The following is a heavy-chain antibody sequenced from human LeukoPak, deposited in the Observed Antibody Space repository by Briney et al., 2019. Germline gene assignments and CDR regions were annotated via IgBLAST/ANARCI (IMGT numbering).Heavy chain of an antibody. V-gene: IGHV4-61*01. CDR3: ARAAYSGSYHSDY. J-gene: IGHJ4*02. CDR1: GGSVNSGSYY. CDR2: IYYSGST. D-gene: IGHD1-26*01. Sequence: SETLSLTCTVSGGSVNSGSYYWNWIRQPPGKGLEWIGYIYYSGSTNYNPSLESRVTISVDTSKNQFSLKLSSVTAADTAVYYCARAAYSGSYHSDYWGQGTLVTVSS.